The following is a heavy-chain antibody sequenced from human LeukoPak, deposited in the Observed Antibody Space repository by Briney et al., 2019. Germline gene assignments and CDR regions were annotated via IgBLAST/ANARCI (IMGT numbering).Heavy chain of an antibody. CDR1: GGSISSSGYY. D-gene: IGHD1-26*01. J-gene: IGHJ5*02. Sequence: SETLSLTCTVSGGSISSSGYYWGWIRQPPGKGLEWIASIYYSGSTYYSSSLKSRVTISVDTSKNQLSLKLSSLTAADTAVYYCARHEYSGGYYGLSWFDPWGQGTLVTVSS. V-gene: IGHV4-39*01. CDR2: IYYSGST. CDR3: ARHEYSGGYYGLSWFDP.